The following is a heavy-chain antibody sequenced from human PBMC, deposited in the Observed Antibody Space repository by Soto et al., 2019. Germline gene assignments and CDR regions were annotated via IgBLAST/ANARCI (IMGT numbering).Heavy chain of an antibody. CDR1: GYTFNTYY. V-gene: IGHV1-46*02. Sequence: GASVKVSCKPSGYTFNTYYLHWVRQAPGQALEWMGVIHPSGGGTTYAQKFLGRVTVTRDTSTSTVFMELSSLRSDDTAVYYCARGEYYYYGMDVWGQGTTVTVSS. CDR2: IHPSGGGT. CDR3: ARGEYYYYGMDV. J-gene: IGHJ6*02.